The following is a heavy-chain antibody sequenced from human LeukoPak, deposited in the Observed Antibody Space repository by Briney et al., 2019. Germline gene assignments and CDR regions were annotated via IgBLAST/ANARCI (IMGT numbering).Heavy chain of an antibody. Sequence: SETLSLTCTVSGGSISSYYWSWIRQPAEKGLEWIGRIYTSGSTNYNPSLKSRVTMSLDTSKSQFSLKLSSVTAADTAVYYCAREYSSSSGGPAFDIWAKGQWSPSLQ. CDR1: GGSISSYY. V-gene: IGHV4-4*07. D-gene: IGHD6-6*01. CDR2: IYTSGST. J-gene: IGHJ3*02. CDR3: AREYSSSSGGPAFDI.